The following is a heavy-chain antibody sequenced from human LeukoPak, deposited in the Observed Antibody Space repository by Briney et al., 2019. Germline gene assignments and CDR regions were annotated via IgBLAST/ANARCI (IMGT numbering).Heavy chain of an antibody. V-gene: IGHV1-18*01. CDR3: AREAAAGTHQGWFDP. Sequence: ASVKVSCKASGYTFTNYGITWVRQAPGQGLEWMGWISAYNSNTNYAQKLQGRVTMTTDTSTSTAYMELRSLRSDDTAVYYCAREAAAGTHQGWFDPWGQGTLVTVSS. CDR1: GYTFTNYG. D-gene: IGHD6-13*01. CDR2: ISAYNSNT. J-gene: IGHJ5*02.